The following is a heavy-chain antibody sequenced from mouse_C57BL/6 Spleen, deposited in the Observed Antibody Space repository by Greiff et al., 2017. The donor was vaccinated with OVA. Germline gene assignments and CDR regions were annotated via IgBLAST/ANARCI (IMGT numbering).Heavy chain of an antibody. V-gene: IGHV5-9*01. D-gene: IGHD2-5*01. Sequence: DVKLVESGGGLVKPGGSLKLSCAASGFTFSSYTMSWVRQTPEKRLEWVATISGGGGNTYYPDSVKGRFTISTDNAKNTLYLQMRSLRSEDTALYYCARHKNCYSNRYYAMDYWGQGTSVTVSS. CDR2: ISGGGGNT. CDR3: ARHKNCYSNRYYAMDY. CDR1: GFTFSSYT. J-gene: IGHJ4*01.